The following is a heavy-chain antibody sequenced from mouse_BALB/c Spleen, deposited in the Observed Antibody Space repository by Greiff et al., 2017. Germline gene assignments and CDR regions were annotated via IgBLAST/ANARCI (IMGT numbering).Heavy chain of an antibody. Sequence: EVQLVESGGGLVQPGGSRKLSCAASGFTFSSFGMHWVRQAPEKGLEWVAYISSGRSTIYYADTVKGRFTISRDNPKNTLFLQMTSLRSEDTAMYYCARVWYAMDYWGQGTSVTVAS. CDR2: ISSGRSTI. D-gene: IGHD2-10*02. CDR3: ARVWYAMDY. V-gene: IGHV5-17*02. CDR1: GFTFSSFG. J-gene: IGHJ4*01.